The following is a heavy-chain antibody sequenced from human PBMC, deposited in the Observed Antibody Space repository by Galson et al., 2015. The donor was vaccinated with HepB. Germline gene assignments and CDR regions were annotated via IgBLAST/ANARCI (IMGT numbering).Heavy chain of an antibody. CDR3: AKLSGSLTNDAFDI. CDR2: ISWNSGSI. J-gene: IGHJ3*02. D-gene: IGHD1-26*01. CDR1: GFTFDDYA. V-gene: IGHV3-9*01. Sequence: SLRLSCAASGFTFDDYAMHWVRQAPGKGLEWVSGISWNSGSIGYADSVKGRFTISRDNAKNSLYLQMNSLRAEDTALYYCAKLSGSLTNDAFDIWGQGTMVTVSS.